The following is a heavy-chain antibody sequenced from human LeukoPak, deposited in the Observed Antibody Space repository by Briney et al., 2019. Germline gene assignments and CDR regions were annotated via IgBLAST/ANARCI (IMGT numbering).Heavy chain of an antibody. CDR1: GGSISTYY. Sequence: SETLSLTCTVSGGSISTYYWGWSRQPPGKGLEWIVSIYHSGSTYYNPSLKSRVTISVDTSKNQFSLKLSSVTAADTAVYYCAREGFMTAAGNAQKDYWGQGTLVTVSS. V-gene: IGHV4-38-2*02. D-gene: IGHD6-13*01. J-gene: IGHJ4*02. CDR2: IYHSGST. CDR3: AREGFMTAAGNAQKDY.